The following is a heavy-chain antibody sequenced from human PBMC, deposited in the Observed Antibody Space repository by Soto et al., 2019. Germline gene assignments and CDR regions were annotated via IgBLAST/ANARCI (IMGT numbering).Heavy chain of an antibody. CDR1: GYSFTDYY. CDR2: INPNNGGT. J-gene: IGHJ4*02. V-gene: IGHV1-2*04. Sequence: QVQLVQSGTEVKKPGASVKVACKAFGYSFTDYYIHWVRQAPGQGLEWLGWINPNNGGTDYAQKFRDWVTITRDTSISTAYMELKRLISDDTAVYYCAIAIPSSGWSACDYWGQGTLVSVSS. CDR3: AIAIPSSGWSACDY. D-gene: IGHD6-13*01.